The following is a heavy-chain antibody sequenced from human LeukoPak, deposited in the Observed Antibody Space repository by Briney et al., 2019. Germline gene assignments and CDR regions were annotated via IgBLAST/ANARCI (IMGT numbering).Heavy chain of an antibody. D-gene: IGHD1-26*01. CDR3: ARGRSNYCGMDV. CDR2: IYYNGNT. J-gene: IGHJ6*02. CDR1: DGSINSYY. Sequence: SETLSLTCSVSDGSINSYYWSWIRRPPGKGLEWIGYIYYNGNTNYSPSLKSRVTMSVDTSKNLFSLKVSSLTAADTAVYYCARGRSNYCGMDVWGQGTTVTVSS. V-gene: IGHV4-59*01.